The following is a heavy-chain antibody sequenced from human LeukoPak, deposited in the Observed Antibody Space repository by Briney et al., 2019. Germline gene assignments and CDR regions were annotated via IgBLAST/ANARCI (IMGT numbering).Heavy chain of an antibody. Sequence: SETLSLTCTVSGGSISSYYWTWIRQPPGKGLEWIGYIYNSESTNYNPSLKSRVTISVDTSKNQFSLKLTSVTAADTAMYYCARRRRIAGVGTDALDIWGQGTMVTVSS. CDR2: IYNSEST. CDR3: ARRRRIAGVGTDALDI. J-gene: IGHJ3*02. V-gene: IGHV4-59*08. D-gene: IGHD6-13*01. CDR1: GGSISSYY.